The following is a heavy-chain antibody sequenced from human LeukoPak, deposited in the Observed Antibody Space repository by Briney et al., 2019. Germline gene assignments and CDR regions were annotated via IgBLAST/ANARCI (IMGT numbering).Heavy chain of an antibody. Sequence: SQILSLTCTVSGGSISGGGYYWSWIRQPPGKGLEWIGYIYHSGSTYYNPSLRSRVTISVDTSKTQFSLKLSSVTAADTAVYYCARKPPPAYCGGDCYSPVDYFDYWGQGILVTLSS. J-gene: IGHJ4*02. CDR2: IYHSGST. CDR3: ARKPPPAYCGGDCYSPVDYFDY. CDR1: GGSISGGGYY. V-gene: IGHV4-30-2*05. D-gene: IGHD2-21*02.